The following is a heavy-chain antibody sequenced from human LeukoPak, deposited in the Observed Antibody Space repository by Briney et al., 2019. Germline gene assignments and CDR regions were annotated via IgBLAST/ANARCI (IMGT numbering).Heavy chain of an antibody. Sequence: SQTLSLTCTVSGGSISSAGYYWSWIRQPPEKGLEWIAYIYHSGSTYYNPSLKSRVTISVDRSKNQFSLKLSSVTAADTAVYYCARGNDFWSASLDYWGQGTLVTVSS. CDR3: ARGNDFWSASLDY. J-gene: IGHJ4*02. D-gene: IGHD3-3*01. V-gene: IGHV4-30-2*01. CDR1: GGSISSAGYY. CDR2: IYHSGST.